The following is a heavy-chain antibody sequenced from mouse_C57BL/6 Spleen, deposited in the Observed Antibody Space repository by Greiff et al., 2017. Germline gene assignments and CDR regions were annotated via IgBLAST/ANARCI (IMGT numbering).Heavy chain of an antibody. CDR1: GYTFTSYW. J-gene: IGHJ1*03. Sequence: QVQLQQPGAELVKPGASVKLSCKASGYTFTSYWMHWVKQRPGRGLEWIGRIDPNSGCTKYTEKFKSRATLTVDRPSSTAYMQLSSLTSEDSAVYYCARSSYYGSSGSQWLDVWGTGTTVTVSS. CDR3: ARSSYYGSSGSQWLDV. V-gene: IGHV1-72*01. D-gene: IGHD1-1*01. CDR2: IDPNSGCT.